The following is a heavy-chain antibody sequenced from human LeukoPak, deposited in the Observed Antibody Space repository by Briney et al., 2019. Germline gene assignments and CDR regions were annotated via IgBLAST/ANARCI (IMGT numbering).Heavy chain of an antibody. CDR2: IYYTGST. Sequence: SETLSLTCSVSGGSISSYYWSWIRQPPGEGLEWIGYIYYTGSTSYNPSLKSRVTISVDTSKNQFSLKLSSVTAADTAVYYCARLRVDTYWYFDLWGRGTLVTVSS. D-gene: IGHD3/OR15-3a*01. J-gene: IGHJ2*01. V-gene: IGHV4-59*08. CDR3: ARLRVDTYWYFDL. CDR1: GGSISSYY.